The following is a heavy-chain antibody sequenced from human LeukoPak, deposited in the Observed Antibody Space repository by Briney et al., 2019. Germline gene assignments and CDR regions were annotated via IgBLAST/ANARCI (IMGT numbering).Heavy chain of an antibody. J-gene: IGHJ4*02. V-gene: IGHV3-7*04. CDR1: GFTFSDYW. Sequence: GGSLRLSCAASGFTFSDYWMNWARQAPGKGLEWVANIRGDGSDKVYVGSVRGRFTISRDNADNSLYLQMNSLSVDDTAVYYCARGLNSAIDFWGQGTLVTVSS. CDR2: IRGDGSDK. CDR3: ARGLNSAIDF.